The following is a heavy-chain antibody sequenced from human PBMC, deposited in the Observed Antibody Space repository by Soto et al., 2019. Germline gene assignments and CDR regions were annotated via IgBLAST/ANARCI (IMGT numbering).Heavy chain of an antibody. J-gene: IGHJ4*02. CDR3: AKGYTVTLPIGYFDY. CDR2: ISWDGGST. D-gene: IGHD4-4*01. V-gene: IGHV3-43*01. CDR1: GFTFDDYT. Sequence: EVQLVESGGVVVQPGGSLRLSCAASGFTFDDYTMHWVRQAPGKGLEWVSLISWDGGSTYYADSVKGRFTISRDNSKNSLYLQINSLRTEDTALYYCAKGYTVTLPIGYFDYWGQGTLVTVSS.